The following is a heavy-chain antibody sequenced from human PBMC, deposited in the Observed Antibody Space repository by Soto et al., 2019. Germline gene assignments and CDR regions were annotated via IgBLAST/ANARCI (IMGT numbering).Heavy chain of an antibody. D-gene: IGHD3-16*02. Sequence: QVQLVESGGGLVKPGGSLRLSCVASGFTFSDYYMSWIRQAPGKGLEWVSYISSRGTTIYYAGSVKGRCTISRDNAKNSLYLQMNSLRAEDTAVYYCARGPYDYVWGSDPPHFDYWGQGTLVTVSS. CDR1: GFTFSDYY. V-gene: IGHV3-11*01. J-gene: IGHJ4*02. CDR3: ARGPYDYVWGSDPPHFDY. CDR2: ISSRGTTI.